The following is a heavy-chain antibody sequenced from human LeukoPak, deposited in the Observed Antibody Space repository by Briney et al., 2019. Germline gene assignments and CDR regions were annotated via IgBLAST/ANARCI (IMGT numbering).Heavy chain of an antibody. V-gene: IGHV4-4*02. Sequence: KPSGTLSLTCAVSGGSISSSNWWSWVRQPPGKGLEGIGEIYHSGSTNYNPSLKSRVTISVDKSKNQFSLKLSSVTAADTAVYYCARVEFIAAAVTYDYWGQGTLVTVSS. D-gene: IGHD6-13*01. CDR3: ARVEFIAAAVTYDY. CDR2: IYHSGST. J-gene: IGHJ4*02. CDR1: GGSISSSNW.